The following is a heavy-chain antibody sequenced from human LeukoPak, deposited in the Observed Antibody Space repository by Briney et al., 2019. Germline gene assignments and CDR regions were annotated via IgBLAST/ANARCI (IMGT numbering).Heavy chain of an antibody. J-gene: IGHJ5*02. CDR3: AREKANWFDP. Sequence: ASVKVSCKASGGTFSSYAISWVRQAPGQGLEWMGRIIPIFGIANYAQKFQGRVTITADKSTSTDYMELSSLRSEDTAVYYCAREKANWFDPWGQGTLVIVSS. CDR2: IIPIFGIA. CDR1: GGTFSSYA. V-gene: IGHV1-69*04.